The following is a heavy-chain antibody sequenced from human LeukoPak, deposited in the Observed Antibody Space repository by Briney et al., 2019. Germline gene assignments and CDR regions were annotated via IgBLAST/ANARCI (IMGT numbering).Heavy chain of an antibody. Sequence: PGGSLRLSCAATGFIFSNYAMSWVRQAPGKGLEWVSDISSTGDSTHYIDSVKGRFTISRDNSKNTLYLQMNSLRAEDTAVYYCAKDHGAVPWDGWGQGTLVTVSS. V-gene: IGHV3-23*01. CDR1: GFIFSNYA. D-gene: IGHD6-19*01. CDR2: ISSTGDST. CDR3: AKDHGAVPWDG. J-gene: IGHJ4*02.